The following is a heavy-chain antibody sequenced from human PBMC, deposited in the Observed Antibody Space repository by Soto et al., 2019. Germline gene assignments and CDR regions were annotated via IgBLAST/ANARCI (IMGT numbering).Heavy chain of an antibody. Sequence: GGSLRLSCAASGFTFSSYAMSWVRQAPGKGLEWVSVIYSGGSTYYADSVKGRFTISRDNSKNTLYLQMNSLRAEDTAVYYCARDPITMVRGVIYYYYGMDVWGQGTTVTVSS. CDR1: GFTFSSYA. CDR2: IYSGGST. D-gene: IGHD3-10*01. CDR3: ARDPITMVRGVIYYYYGMDV. J-gene: IGHJ6*02. V-gene: IGHV3-53*01.